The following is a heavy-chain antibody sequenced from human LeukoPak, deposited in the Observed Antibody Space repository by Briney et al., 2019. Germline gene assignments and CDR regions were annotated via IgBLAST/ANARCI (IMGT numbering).Heavy chain of an antibody. Sequence: GGSLRLSCAASGFTFSSYSMNWVRQAPGKGLEWVSAMSGNGDSTYYADSVRGRFTTSRDNSKNTLYLQMNRLRAEDTAVYYCAKLGTVVITKGDFDYWGQGTLVTVSS. J-gene: IGHJ4*02. V-gene: IGHV3-23*01. CDR1: GFTFSSYS. D-gene: IGHD3-22*01. CDR3: AKLGTVVITKGDFDY. CDR2: MSGNGDST.